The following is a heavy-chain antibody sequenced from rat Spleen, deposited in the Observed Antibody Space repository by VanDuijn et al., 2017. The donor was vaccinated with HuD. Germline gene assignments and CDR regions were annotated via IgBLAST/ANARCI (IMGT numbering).Heavy chain of an antibody. V-gene: IGHV5-7*01. CDR1: GFTFSDYN. D-gene: IGHD1-11*01. Sequence: EVQLVESGGGLVQPGRSLKLSCAASGFTFSDYNMAWVRQAPKKGLEWVATISYDGSSTYYRDSVKGRFTISRDNAKSTLYLQMDSLRSEDTATYYCARQGGGYWGQGVMVTVSS. CDR2: ISYDGSST. J-gene: IGHJ2*01. CDR3: ARQGGGY.